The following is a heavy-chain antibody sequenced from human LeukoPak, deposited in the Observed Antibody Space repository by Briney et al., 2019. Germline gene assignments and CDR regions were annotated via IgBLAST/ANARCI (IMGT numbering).Heavy chain of an antibody. Sequence: GGSLRLSCAASGFTLISYEMNWVRQAPGKGLEWVSYISSSGSTIYYADSVKGRFTISRDNAKNSLYLQMNSLRAEDTAVYYCVVGDYYDSSGYYRAFQHWGQGTLVTVSS. J-gene: IGHJ1*01. CDR2: ISSSGSTI. V-gene: IGHV3-48*03. CDR3: VVGDYYDSSGYYRAFQH. D-gene: IGHD3-22*01. CDR1: GFTLISYE.